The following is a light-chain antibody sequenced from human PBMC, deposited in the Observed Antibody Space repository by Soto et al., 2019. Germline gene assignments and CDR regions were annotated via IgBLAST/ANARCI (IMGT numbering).Light chain of an antibody. CDR1: SSNIGEGYD. CDR3: QSYDSSLSSSV. V-gene: IGLV1-40*01. CDR2: GND. J-gene: IGLJ3*02. Sequence: QAVVTQPPSVSGAPGQKVTISCTGSSSNIGEGYDVHWYQRLPGTAPKLLIHGNDNRPSGVPDRFSGSKSGTSASLAITGLHAEDEADYYCQSYDSSLSSSVFGGGTKVTVL.